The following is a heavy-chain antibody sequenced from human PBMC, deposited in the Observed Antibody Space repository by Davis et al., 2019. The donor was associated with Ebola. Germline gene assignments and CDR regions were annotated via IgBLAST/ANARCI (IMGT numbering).Heavy chain of an antibody. CDR1: GFTFDDYA. J-gene: IGHJ4*02. CDR3: AKDASSSYLYYFDY. V-gene: IGHV3-9*03. Sequence: SLKISCAASGFTFDDYAMHWVRQAPGKGLEWVSDISWNSGSIGYADSVKGRFTISRDNAKNSLYLQMNSLRAEDMALYYCAKDASSSYLYYFDYWGQGTLVTVSS. D-gene: IGHD6-6*01. CDR2: ISWNSGSI.